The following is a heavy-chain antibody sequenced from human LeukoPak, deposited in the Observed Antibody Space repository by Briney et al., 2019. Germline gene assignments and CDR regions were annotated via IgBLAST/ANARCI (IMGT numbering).Heavy chain of an antibody. CDR2: INHSGST. V-gene: IGHV4-34*01. D-gene: IGHD2-2*01. CDR3: ARGYCSSPRCANHSFDH. Sequence: SETLSLTCAVYGGSFSGYYWSWIRQPPGKGLEWIGEINHSGSTNYNPSLKSRVTISVDTSKNQFSLKLSSVTAADTAVYYCARGYCSSPRCANHSFDHWAQGPLVTVS. CDR1: GGSFSGYY. J-gene: IGHJ4*02.